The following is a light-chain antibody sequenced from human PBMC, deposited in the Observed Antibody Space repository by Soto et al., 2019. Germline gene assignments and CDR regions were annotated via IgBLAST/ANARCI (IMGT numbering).Light chain of an antibody. CDR2: GAS. CDR3: QQYGSSPLT. V-gene: IGKV3-20*01. CDR1: QSVSSN. Sequence: EIVMTQSPVTLSVSPGGRAILSCRASQSVSSNLAWYRQKPGQAPRLLIYGASSRATGIPDRFSGSGSGTDFTLTISRLEPEDFAVYYCQQYGSSPLTFGGGTKVDIK. J-gene: IGKJ4*01.